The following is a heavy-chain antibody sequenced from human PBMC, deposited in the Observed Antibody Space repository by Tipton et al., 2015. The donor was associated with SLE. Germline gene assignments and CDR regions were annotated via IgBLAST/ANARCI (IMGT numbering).Heavy chain of an antibody. Sequence: LRLSCTVSGGSISSSSYYWGWIRQPPGKGLEWIGSIYYSGSTYYNPSLKSRVTISVDTSKNHFSLRLSSVTAADTAVYYCARSRIGLGYNFDMDVWGKGTTVTVSS. D-gene: IGHD7-27*01. CDR2: IYYSGST. J-gene: IGHJ6*03. CDR3: ARSRIGLGYNFDMDV. CDR1: GGSISSSSYY. V-gene: IGHV4-39*07.